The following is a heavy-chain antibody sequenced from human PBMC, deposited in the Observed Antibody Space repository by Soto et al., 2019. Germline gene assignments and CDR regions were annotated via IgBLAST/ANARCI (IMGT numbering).Heavy chain of an antibody. CDR3: ASPPIYSSGWYHY. CDR2: IYYSGGT. V-gene: IGHV4-59*01. J-gene: IGHJ4*02. Sequence: QVQLQESGPGLVKPSETLSLTCTVSGGSISSYYWSWIRQPPGKGLEWIGYIYYSGGTNYNPSLKSRVTISVDTSKNQFSLKLSSVTAADTAVYYCASPPIYSSGWYHYWGQGTLVTVSS. D-gene: IGHD6-19*01. CDR1: GGSISSYY.